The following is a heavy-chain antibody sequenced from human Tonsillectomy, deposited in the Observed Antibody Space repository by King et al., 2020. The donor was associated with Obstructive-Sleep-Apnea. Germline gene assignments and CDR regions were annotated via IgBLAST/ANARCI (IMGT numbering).Heavy chain of an antibody. D-gene: IGHD6-19*01. CDR1: GFTFSSYA. J-gene: IGHJ6*02. V-gene: IGHV3-23*04. Sequence: QLVQSGGGLVQPGGSLRLSCAASGFTFSSYAMSWVRQAPGKGLEWVSAISGSGGSTYYADSVKGRFTISRDHSKNTLYLQMNSLRAEDTAVYYCAKERIAVAGTRVYYGMDVWGQGTTVTVSS. CDR2: ISGSGGST. CDR3: AKERIAVAGTRVYYGMDV.